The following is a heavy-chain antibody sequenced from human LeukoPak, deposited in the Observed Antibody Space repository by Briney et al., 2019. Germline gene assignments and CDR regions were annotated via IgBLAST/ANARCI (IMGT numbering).Heavy chain of an antibody. CDR2: IYYSGST. Sequence: PSETLSLTCTVSGGSISSYYWSWIRQPPGKGLEWIGYIYYSGSTNYNPSLKSRVTISVDTSKNQFSLKLSSVTAADTAVYYCARGHYVWGSYRTYYFDYWGQGTLVTVSS. CDR1: GGSISSYY. J-gene: IGHJ4*02. D-gene: IGHD3-16*02. V-gene: IGHV4-59*01. CDR3: ARGHYVWGSYRTYYFDY.